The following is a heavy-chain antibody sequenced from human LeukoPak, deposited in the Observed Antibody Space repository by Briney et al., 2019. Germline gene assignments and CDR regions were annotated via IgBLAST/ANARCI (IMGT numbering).Heavy chain of an antibody. CDR3: ARDLATMVRGVIMTEIDY. CDR2: ISAYNGNT. D-gene: IGHD3-10*01. CDR1: GYTFTSYG. J-gene: IGHJ4*02. Sequence: GASVKVSCKASGYTFTSYGISWVRQAPGQGLEWMGWISAYNGNTNYAQKLQGRVTMTTDTSTSTAYMELRSLRSDDTAVYYCARDLATMVRGVIMTEIDYWGQGTLVTVSS. V-gene: IGHV1-18*01.